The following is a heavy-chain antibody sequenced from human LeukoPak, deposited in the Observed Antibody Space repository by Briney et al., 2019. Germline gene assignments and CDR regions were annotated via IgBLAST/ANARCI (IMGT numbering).Heavy chain of an antibody. D-gene: IGHD4-23*01. CDR1: GGSISSGGYY. Sequence: SQTLSLTCTVSGGSISSGGYYWSWIRQHPGKGLEWIGYIYYSGSTYYNPSLKSRVTISVDTSKNQFSLKLSSVTAADTAVYYCARADTVVINYFDYWGQGTLVTVSS. CDR3: ARADTVVINYFDY. CDR2: IYYSGST. V-gene: IGHV4-31*03. J-gene: IGHJ4*02.